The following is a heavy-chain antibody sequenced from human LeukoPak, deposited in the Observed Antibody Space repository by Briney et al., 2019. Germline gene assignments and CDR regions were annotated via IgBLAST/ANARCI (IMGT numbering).Heavy chain of an antibody. Sequence: ASVKVSCKASGGTFSSHGISWVRQAPGQGLEWMGGIIPIFGMANYAQKFQGRATITADESTSTAYMELSSLGSEDTAVYYCARSPEDDYGDIKEFDYWGQGTLVTVSS. CDR3: ARSPEDDYGDIKEFDY. CDR2: IIPIFGMA. V-gene: IGHV1-69*01. CDR1: GGTFSSHG. D-gene: IGHD4-17*01. J-gene: IGHJ4*02.